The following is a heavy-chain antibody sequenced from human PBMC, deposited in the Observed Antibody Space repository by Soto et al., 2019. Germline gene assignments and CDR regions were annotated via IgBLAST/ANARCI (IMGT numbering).Heavy chain of an antibody. CDR2: IDWDDDK. V-gene: IGHV2-70*01. D-gene: IGHD2-15*01. Sequence: SGPTLVNPTQTLTLTCTFSGFSLSTSGMCVSWIRQPPGKALEWLALIDWDDDKYYSTSLKTRLTISKDTSKNQVVLTMTNMDPVDTATYYCARLPRVVVAATPDYYYGMDVWGQGTTVTVSS. CDR1: GFSLSTSGMC. CDR3: ARLPRVVVAATPDYYYGMDV. J-gene: IGHJ6*02.